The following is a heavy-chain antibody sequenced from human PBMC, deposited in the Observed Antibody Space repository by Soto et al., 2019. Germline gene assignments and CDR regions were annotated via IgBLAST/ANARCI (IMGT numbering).Heavy chain of an antibody. CDR2: MNPNSGNT. CDR3: AIPWAEVGATPHAFDI. D-gene: IGHD1-26*01. J-gene: IGHJ3*02. V-gene: IGHV1-8*01. CDR1: GYTFTGYD. Sequence: ASVKVSCKASGYTFTGYDLNWVRQASGQGLEWMGWMNPNSGNTGYAQKFQGRVTMTRNTSMSTAYMELSSLRSEDTAVYYCAIPWAEVGATPHAFDIWGQGTMVTVSS.